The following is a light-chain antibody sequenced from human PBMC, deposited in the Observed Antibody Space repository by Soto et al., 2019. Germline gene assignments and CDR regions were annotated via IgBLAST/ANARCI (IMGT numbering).Light chain of an antibody. CDR1: QSVSSY. V-gene: IGKV3-11*01. J-gene: IGKJ5*01. CDR2: DAS. Sequence: IVSTQSPPTLSLSPGEKATLSCRASQSVSSYLAWYQQKPGQAPRLLIYDASNRATGIPARFSGSGSGTDFTLTISSLEPEDFAVYYCQQRSNWPITFGQGTRLEIK. CDR3: QQRSNWPIT.